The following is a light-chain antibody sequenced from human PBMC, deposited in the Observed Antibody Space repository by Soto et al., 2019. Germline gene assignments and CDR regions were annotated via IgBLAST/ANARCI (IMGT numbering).Light chain of an antibody. CDR3: QQRHMWPIT. CDR2: DTS. V-gene: IGKV3-15*01. J-gene: IGKJ5*01. CDR1: QGIGDT. Sequence: EIVLTQSPGTLSLSPGEGATLSFRASQGIGDTLAWYQHKPGQTPRLLIYDTSTRATGVPARFSGSRSGTEFTLTINSLQSEDSAVYYCQQRHMWPITFGQGTRLEIK.